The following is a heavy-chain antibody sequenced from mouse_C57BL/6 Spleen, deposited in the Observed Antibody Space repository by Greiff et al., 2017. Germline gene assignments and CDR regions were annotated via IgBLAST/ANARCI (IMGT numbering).Heavy chain of an antibody. CDR3: TRNYGSSYWYFDV. V-gene: IGHV1-15*01. Sequence: QVQLQQSGAELVRPGASVTLSCKASGYTFTDYEMHWVKQTPVHGLEWIGAIDPETGGTAYNQKFKGKSILTADKTSSTAYMVSRSLTSEDSAVYYSTRNYGSSYWYFDVWGTGTTVTVSS. J-gene: IGHJ1*03. D-gene: IGHD1-1*01. CDR1: GYTFTDYE. CDR2: IDPETGGT.